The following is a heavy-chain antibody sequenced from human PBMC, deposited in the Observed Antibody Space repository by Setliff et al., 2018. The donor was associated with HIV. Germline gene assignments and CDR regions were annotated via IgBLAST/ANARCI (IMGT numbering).Heavy chain of an antibody. V-gene: IGHV4-30-4*08. D-gene: IGHD3-3*01. CDR2: IYYNGIT. CDR1: GGSISRFPYY. Sequence: SETLSLTCTVSGGSISRFPYYWTWIRHHPERGLEWIGYIYYNGITYYSPSLRSRVTILVDPSNNHFSLRLSSVTAADTAVYYCARHSDFWSEDAFDIWAQGTVVTVSS. J-gene: IGHJ3*02. CDR3: ARHSDFWSEDAFDI.